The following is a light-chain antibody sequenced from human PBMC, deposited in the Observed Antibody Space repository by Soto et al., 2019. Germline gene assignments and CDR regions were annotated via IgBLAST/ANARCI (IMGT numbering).Light chain of an antibody. CDR2: DAS. J-gene: IGKJ1*01. Sequence: DIQLTQSPSTLSASVGDRVSITCRASQIISTWLAWYQQKPGKAPKLLIFDASSLESRVSSRFSGRGSGTQFTLTISSLQPDDFATYYCQQYSTYPWTFGQGTKVDIK. CDR1: QIISTW. CDR3: QQYSTYPWT. V-gene: IGKV1-5*01.